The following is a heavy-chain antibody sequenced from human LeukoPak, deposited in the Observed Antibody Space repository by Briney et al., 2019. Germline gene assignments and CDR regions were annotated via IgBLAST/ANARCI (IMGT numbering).Heavy chain of an antibody. D-gene: IGHD2-8*01. CDR2: IYHSGST. V-gene: IGHV4-38-2*02. CDR3: ARVLLNFPMRPAFDI. Sequence: PSETLSLTCTVSGYSISSGYYWGWIRQPPGKGLEWIGSIYHSGSTYYNPSLKSRVTISVDTSKNQFSLKLSSVTAADTAVYYCARVLLNFPMRPAFDIWGQGTMVTVSS. CDR1: GYSISSGYY. J-gene: IGHJ3*02.